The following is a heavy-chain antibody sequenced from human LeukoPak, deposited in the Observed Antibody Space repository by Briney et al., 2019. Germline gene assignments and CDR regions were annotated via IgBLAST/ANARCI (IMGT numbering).Heavy chain of an antibody. CDR3: TTAYYDFWSGYYSF. CDR2: IKSKIDGGTT. D-gene: IGHD3-3*01. CDR1: GFTFSNAW. Sequence: GGSLRLSCAASGFTFSNAWMSWVRQAPGKGLEWDGRIKSKIDGGTTDYAAPVKGRFTISRDDSKNTLYLQMNSLKTEDTAVYYCTTAYYDFWSGYYSFWGQGTLVTVSS. V-gene: IGHV3-15*01. J-gene: IGHJ4*02.